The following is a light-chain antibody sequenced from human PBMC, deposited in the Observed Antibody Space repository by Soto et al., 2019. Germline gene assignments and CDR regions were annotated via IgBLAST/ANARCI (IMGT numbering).Light chain of an antibody. V-gene: IGKV3-20*01. Sequence: EIVLTQSPGTLSLSPGERATLSCRASQSVSSSYLAWYQQKPGQAPRLLIYGASSRATGIPDRFSGSGSGTDFTLTISRLEPEDFAVYYCQQYGSSYGTFGQWTKVEIK. CDR1: QSVSSSY. CDR3: QQYGSSYGT. J-gene: IGKJ1*01. CDR2: GAS.